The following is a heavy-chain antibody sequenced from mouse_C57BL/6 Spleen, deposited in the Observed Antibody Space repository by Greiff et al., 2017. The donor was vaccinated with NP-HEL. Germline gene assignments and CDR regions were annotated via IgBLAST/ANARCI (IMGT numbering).Heavy chain of an antibody. D-gene: IGHD1-1*01. CDR3: AKGDYYGSSLDY. J-gene: IGHJ2*01. Sequence: VQLQQSGAELAKPGASVKLPCKASGYTFTSYWMHLVKQRPGQGLEWIGYINPSSGYTKYNQKFKDKATLTADKSSSTAYMQLSSLTYEDSAVYHCAKGDYYGSSLDYCGQCTTLTVSS. CDR1: GYTFTSYW. CDR2: INPSSGYT. V-gene: IGHV1-7*01.